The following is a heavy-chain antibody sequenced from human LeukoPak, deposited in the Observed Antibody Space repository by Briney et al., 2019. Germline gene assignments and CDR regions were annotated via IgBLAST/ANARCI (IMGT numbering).Heavy chain of an antibody. V-gene: IGHV3-30*02. J-gene: IGHJ4*02. CDR2: IRYDGSNK. D-gene: IGHD6-13*01. CDR1: GFTFSSYG. CDR3: AKDKTAAGRPPTNLDY. Sequence: PGGSLRLSCAASGFTFSSYGMHWVRQAPGKGLEWVAFIRYDGSNKYYADSVKGRFTISRDNSKNTLYLQMNSLRAEDTAVYYCAKDKTAAGRPPTNLDYWGQGNLVTVSS.